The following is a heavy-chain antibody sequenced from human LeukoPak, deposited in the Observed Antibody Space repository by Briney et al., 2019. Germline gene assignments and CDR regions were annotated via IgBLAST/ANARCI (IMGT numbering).Heavy chain of an antibody. CDR1: GYTFTSYA. CDR3: ARTRLELLYYYYGMDV. CDR2: INAGNGNT. Sequence: ASVKVSCKASGYTFTSYAMHWVRQAPGQRLEWMGWINAGNGNTKYSQKFQGRVTITRDTSASTAYMELSSLRSEDTAVYYCARTRLELLYYYYGMDVWGKGTTVTVSS. V-gene: IGHV1-3*01. J-gene: IGHJ6*04. D-gene: IGHD1-7*01.